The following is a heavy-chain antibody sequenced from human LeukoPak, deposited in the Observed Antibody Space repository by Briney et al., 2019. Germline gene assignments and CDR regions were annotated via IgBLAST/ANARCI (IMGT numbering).Heavy chain of an antibody. CDR2: ISAYNSNT. CDR1: GGTFSSYA. Sequence: ASVTVSCKASGGTFSSYAISWVRQAPGQGLEWMGWISAYNSNTHYAQKLQGRVTMTTDTSTSTAYMELRSLRSDDTAVYYCASSRTKISRPKYYDILTGYYRWGQGTLVTVSS. J-gene: IGHJ4*02. D-gene: IGHD3-9*01. V-gene: IGHV1-18*01. CDR3: ASSRTKISRPKYYDILTGYYR.